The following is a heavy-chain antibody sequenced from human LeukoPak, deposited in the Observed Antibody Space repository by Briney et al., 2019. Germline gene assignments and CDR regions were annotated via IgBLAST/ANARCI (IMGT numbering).Heavy chain of an antibody. D-gene: IGHD3-9*01. J-gene: IGHJ6*02. Sequence: SETLSLTCTVSGGSISSYYWSWIRQPAGKGLEWIGRIYTSGSTKYNPSLKSRVTMSVDTSKNQFSLKLSSVTAADSAVYYCAIFDRYYGMDVWGQGTTVTVSS. CDR3: AIFDRYYGMDV. V-gene: IGHV4-4*07. CDR1: GGSISSYY. CDR2: IYTSGST.